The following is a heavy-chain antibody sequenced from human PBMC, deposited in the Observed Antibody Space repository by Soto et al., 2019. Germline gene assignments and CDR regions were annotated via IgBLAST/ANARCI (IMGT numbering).Heavy chain of an antibody. CDR1: GFTFSSYA. Sequence: SGGSLRLSCAASGFTFSSYAMHWVRQAPGKGLEWVAVISYDGSNKYYADSVKGRFTISRDNSKNTLYLQMNSLRAEDTAVYYCARGTQYYYDSSGYSYDAFDIWGQGTMVTVSS. J-gene: IGHJ3*02. D-gene: IGHD3-22*01. CDR3: ARGTQYYYDSSGYSYDAFDI. V-gene: IGHV3-30-3*01. CDR2: ISYDGSNK.